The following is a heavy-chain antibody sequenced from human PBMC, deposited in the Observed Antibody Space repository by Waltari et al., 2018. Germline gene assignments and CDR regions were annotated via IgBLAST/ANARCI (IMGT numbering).Heavy chain of an antibody. CDR2: INQNGRT. Sequence: QVQLQQWGAGLLTPSETLSLTCIVYGGSLRDYYRAWIRQSPGEGLEWIGEINQNGRTNYNPSLKSRATISIDTSKNQFSLKLMSVTAADTAVYYCARGGWYVGFDPWGQGTLVTVSS. J-gene: IGHJ5*02. CDR1: GGSLRDYY. D-gene: IGHD6-19*01. CDR3: ARGGWYVGFDP. V-gene: IGHV4-34*01.